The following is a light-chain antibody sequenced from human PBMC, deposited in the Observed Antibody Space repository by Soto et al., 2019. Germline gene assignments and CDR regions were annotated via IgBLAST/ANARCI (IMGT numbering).Light chain of an antibody. CDR3: QQYYSYSYT. J-gene: IGKJ2*01. CDR1: QGISSY. Sequence: AIWMTQSPSSFSASTGDRVTITCRASQGISSYLAWYQQKPGKAPKLLIYAASTLQSGVPSRFSGSGSGTDFTLTISCLQSEDFATYYCQQYYSYSYTFGQGTKLEIK. V-gene: IGKV1-8*01. CDR2: AAS.